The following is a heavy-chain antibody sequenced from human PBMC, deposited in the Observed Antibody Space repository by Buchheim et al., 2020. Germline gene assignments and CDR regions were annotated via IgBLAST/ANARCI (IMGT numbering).Heavy chain of an antibody. J-gene: IGHJ5*02. V-gene: IGHV2-5*02. CDR2: IYWDDDR. Sequence: QITLQESGPTLVKPTQNLTLTCTFSGFSLSSSGVGVGWIRQPPGKALEWLALIYWDDDRNYSPSLKSRLTITKDTSKNQVVLTMTNMDLVDSATYYCAHMITIFGVVNYFDPWGQGTL. D-gene: IGHD3-3*01. CDR1: GFSLSSSGVG. CDR3: AHMITIFGVVNYFDP.